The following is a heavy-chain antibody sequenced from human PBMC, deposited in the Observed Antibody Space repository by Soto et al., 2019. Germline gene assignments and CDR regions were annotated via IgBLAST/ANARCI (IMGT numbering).Heavy chain of an antibody. V-gene: IGHV1-2*04. CDR2: INPNSGGT. Sequence: GASVKVSCKASGYTFTGYYMHWVRQAPGQGLEWMGWINPNSGGTNYAQKFQGWVTMTRDTSISTAYMELSRLRSDDTAVYYCARLTTYYYDSSGYHYYYAMDVWGQGTTVTVSS. J-gene: IGHJ6*02. CDR1: GYTFTGYY. D-gene: IGHD3-22*01. CDR3: ARLTTYYYDSSGYHYYYAMDV.